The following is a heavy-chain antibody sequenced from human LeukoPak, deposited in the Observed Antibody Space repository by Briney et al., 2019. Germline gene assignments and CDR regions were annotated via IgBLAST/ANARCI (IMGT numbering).Heavy chain of an antibody. CDR3: ASLGGYDILTGYYYYFDY. D-gene: IGHD3-9*01. J-gene: IGHJ4*02. CDR1: GFTFSDYY. Sequence: PGGSLRLSCAASGFTFSDYYMSWIRQAPGKGLEWVSYISSSGSTIYYADSVKGRFTISRDNAKNSLYLQMNSLRAEDTAVYYCASLGGYDILTGYYYYFDYWGQGTLVTVSS. CDR2: ISSSGSTI. V-gene: IGHV3-11*01.